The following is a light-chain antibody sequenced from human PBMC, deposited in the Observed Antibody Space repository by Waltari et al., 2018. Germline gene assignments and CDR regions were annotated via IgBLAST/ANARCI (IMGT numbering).Light chain of an antibody. V-gene: IGKV1-NL1*01. CDR2: GVS. CDR1: QDISTG. J-gene: IGKJ3*01. CDR3: QQYYSLSF. Sequence: DIQMTQSPSSLSASVGDRVVITCRASQDISTGVAWYQQKPGKSPKLLISGVSGLESGVPSRFSGSGSGTDFTLTISSLQPEDFATYFCQQYYSLSFFGPGTKVDVE.